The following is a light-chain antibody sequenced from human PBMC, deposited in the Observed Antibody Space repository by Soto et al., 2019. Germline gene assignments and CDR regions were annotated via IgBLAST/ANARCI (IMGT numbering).Light chain of an antibody. CDR2: DNS. CDR3: QSSDSSLSAWV. Sequence: QSVLTQPPSVSGAPGQRVTISCTESSSNIGAGYDVHWYQQLPGKAPKLLIYDNSNRPSGVPDRFSGSKSGTSASLAITGVLADDEEDYYCQSSDSSLSAWVFGGGTKLTVL. J-gene: IGLJ3*02. V-gene: IGLV1-40*01. CDR1: SSNIGAGYD.